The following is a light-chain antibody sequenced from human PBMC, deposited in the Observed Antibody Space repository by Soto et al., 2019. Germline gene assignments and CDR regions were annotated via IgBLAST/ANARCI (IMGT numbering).Light chain of an antibody. V-gene: IGKV3D-20*02. CDR1: QSVSSSF. CDR2: AAS. CDR3: QHRSSCPAS. J-gene: IGKJ5*01. Sequence: IVVTTSTGTLSLSPGERANLYCRASQSVSSSFLAWYQQKPGQAPRLLISAASSRTTGIPDRFSGSGSGTDFTLTISSLEPKDFAVYSCQHRSSCPASFAQGTRLEF.